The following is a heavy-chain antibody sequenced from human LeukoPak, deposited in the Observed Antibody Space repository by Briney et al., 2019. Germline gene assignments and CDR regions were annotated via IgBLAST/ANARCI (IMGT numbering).Heavy chain of an antibody. CDR3: ARTYGSGNYYIDY. V-gene: IGHV2-70*16. CDR2: IDWDDDK. Sequence: TLSLTCTVSGGSISSYYWSWIRQPPGKALEWLARIDWDDDKFYTTFLGTRLTISRDTSKNQVVLTMSNMDPVDRATYYCARTYGSGNYYIDYWGQGTPVTVSS. CDR1: GGSISSYYW. J-gene: IGHJ4*02. D-gene: IGHD3-10*01.